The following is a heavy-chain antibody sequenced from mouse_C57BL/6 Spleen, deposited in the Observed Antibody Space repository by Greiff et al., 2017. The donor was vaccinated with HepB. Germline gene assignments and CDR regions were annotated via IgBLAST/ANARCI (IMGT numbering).Heavy chain of an antibody. D-gene: IGHD1-1*01. CDR1: GYTFTSYT. CDR2: INPSSGYT. CDR3: EREDYGSCYPY. Sequence: VQLQQSGAELARPGASVKMSCKASGYTFTSYTMHWVNQRPGQGLEWIGYINPSSGYTKYNQKFKDKATLTADKSSSTAYMQLSSLTSEDAAVYYCEREDYGSCYPYWGQGTLVTVSA. J-gene: IGHJ3*01. V-gene: IGHV1-4*01.